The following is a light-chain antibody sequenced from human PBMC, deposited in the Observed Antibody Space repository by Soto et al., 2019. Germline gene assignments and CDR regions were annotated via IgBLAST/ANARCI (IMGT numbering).Light chain of an antibody. CDR1: QDINTY. J-gene: IGKJ1*01. CDR2: SAS. V-gene: IGKV1-9*01. CDR3: QRLDSYPRT. Sequence: DVPLTQSPSFLSASVGDRVTITCRASQDINTYLAWYQQEPGKAPKLLIYSASTLQSGVPSRFRGSRSGTEFTLTINSLQPEDFASYYCQRLDSYPRTFGPGTKVEMK.